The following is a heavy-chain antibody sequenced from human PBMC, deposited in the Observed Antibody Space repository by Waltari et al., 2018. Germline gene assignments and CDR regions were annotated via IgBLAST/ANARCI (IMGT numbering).Heavy chain of an antibody. CDR3: ARDKIRGGGY. V-gene: IGHV4-39*07. CDR2: IYYSGST. Sequence: QLQLQESGPGLVKPSETLSLTCTVSGGSISSSSYYWGWIRQPPGKGLEWIGSIYYSGSTYDIPSLSSRVTISVDTSKNQFSLKLSSVTAADTAVYYCARDKIRGGGYWGQGTLVTVSS. CDR1: GGSISSSSYY. J-gene: IGHJ4*02. D-gene: IGHD3-16*01.